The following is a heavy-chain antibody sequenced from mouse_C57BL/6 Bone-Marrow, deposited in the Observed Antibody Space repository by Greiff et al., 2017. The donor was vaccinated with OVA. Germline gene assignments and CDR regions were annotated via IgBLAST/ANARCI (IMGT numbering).Heavy chain of an antibody. D-gene: IGHD2-4*01. Sequence: VQLQQPGAELVKPGASVKLSCKASGYTFTSYWMQWVKQRPGQGLEWIGEIVPSNSNTNYNEKFKGKATVTVDKSSSTAYMQLSSLTSEDSAVYYCARERYDYDEYWGQGTTRTVSS. CDR1: GYTFTSYW. J-gene: IGHJ2*01. CDR3: ARERYDYDEY. V-gene: IGHV1-50*01. CDR2: IVPSNSNT.